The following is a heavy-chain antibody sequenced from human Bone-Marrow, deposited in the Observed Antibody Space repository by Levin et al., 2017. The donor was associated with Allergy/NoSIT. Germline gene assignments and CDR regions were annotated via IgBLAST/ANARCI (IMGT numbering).Heavy chain of an antibody. CDR1: GFTFSDYY. J-gene: IGHJ5*02. D-gene: IGHD2-2*01. V-gene: IGHV3-11*05. CDR3: ARDNHYCSSTSCFNWFDP. Sequence: PGGSLRLSCAASGFTFSDYYMSWIRQAPGKGLEWVSYISSSSSYTNYADSVKGRFTISRDNAKNSLYLQMNSLRAEDTAVYYCARDNHYCSSTSCFNWFDPWGQGTLVTVSS. CDR2: ISSSSSYT.